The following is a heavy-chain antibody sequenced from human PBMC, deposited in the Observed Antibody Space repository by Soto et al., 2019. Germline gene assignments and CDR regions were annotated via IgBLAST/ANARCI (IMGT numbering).Heavy chain of an antibody. CDR2: ISAYNGNT. CDR3: ARDEVEYCSSTSCYRGAFDI. D-gene: IGHD2-2*01. CDR1: GYTFTSYG. V-gene: IGHV1-18*01. J-gene: IGHJ3*02. Sequence: ASVKVSCKASGYTFTSYGISWVRQAPGQGLEWMGWISAYNGNTNYAQKLQGRVTMTTDTSTSTAYMELRSLRSDDTAVYYCARDEVEYCSSTSCYRGAFDIWVQGTMVTVSS.